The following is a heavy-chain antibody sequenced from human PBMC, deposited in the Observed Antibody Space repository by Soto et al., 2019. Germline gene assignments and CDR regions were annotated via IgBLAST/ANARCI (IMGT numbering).Heavy chain of an antibody. CDR1: GGSISSSSYY. CDR2: IYYSWST. D-gene: IGHD5-12*01. Sequence: SETLSLTCTVSGGSISSSSYYWGWIRQPPGKGLEWIGSIYYSWSTYYNPSLKSRVTISVDTSKNQFSLKLSSVTAADTAVYYCARNVDIVAFTFDYWGQGTLVTVSS. J-gene: IGHJ4*02. V-gene: IGHV4-39*01. CDR3: ARNVDIVAFTFDY.